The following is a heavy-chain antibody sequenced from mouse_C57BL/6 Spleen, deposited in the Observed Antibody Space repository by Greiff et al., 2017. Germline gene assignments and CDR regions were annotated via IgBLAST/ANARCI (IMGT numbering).Heavy chain of an antibody. CDR2: IDPENGDT. CDR3: TLFYYYGSRLDY. V-gene: IGHV14-4*01. CDR1: GFNIKDDY. D-gene: IGHD1-1*01. J-gene: IGHJ2*01. Sequence: VQLQQSGAELVRPGASVKLSCTASGFNIKDDYMHWVKQRPEQGLEWIGWIDPENGDTEYASKFQGKATITADTSSNTAYLQLSSLTSEDTAVYYCTLFYYYGSRLDYWGQGTTLTVSS.